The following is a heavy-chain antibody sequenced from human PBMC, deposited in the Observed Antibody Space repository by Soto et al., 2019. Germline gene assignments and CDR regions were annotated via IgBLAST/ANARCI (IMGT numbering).Heavy chain of an antibody. V-gene: IGHV4-30-2*01. J-gene: IGHJ4*02. CDR2: IYHSGST. CDR3: ARAPRGNYGYPSYFDY. Sequence: SETLSLTCAASGGSISSGGYSWSWIRQPPGKGLEWIGYIYHSGSTYYNPSLKSRVTISVDTSKNQFSLKLSSVTAADTAVYYCARAPRGNYGYPSYFDYWGQGTLVTVSS. CDR1: GGSISSGGYS. D-gene: IGHD3-10*01.